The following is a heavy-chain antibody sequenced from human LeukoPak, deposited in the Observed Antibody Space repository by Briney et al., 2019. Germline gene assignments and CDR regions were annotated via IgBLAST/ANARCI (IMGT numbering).Heavy chain of an antibody. Sequence: PGRSLRLSCAASGFTFSSYAMHWVRQAPGKGLEWVAVISYDGGNKYYADSVKGRFTISRDNSKNTLYLQMNSLRAEDTAVYYCARDQDYDHLYYYYGMDVWGQGTTVTVSS. D-gene: IGHD3-22*01. CDR3: ARDQDYDHLYYYYGMDV. J-gene: IGHJ6*02. V-gene: IGHV3-30-3*01. CDR2: ISYDGGNK. CDR1: GFTFSSYA.